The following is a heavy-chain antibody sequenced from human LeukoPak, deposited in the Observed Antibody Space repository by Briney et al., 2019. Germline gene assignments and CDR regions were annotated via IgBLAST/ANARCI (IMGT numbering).Heavy chain of an antibody. CDR3: ARGTVMVYARYYYYYGMDV. CDR1: GGTFSSYA. J-gene: IGHJ6*02. D-gene: IGHD5/OR15-5a*01. CDR2: IIPIFGTA. V-gene: IGHV1-69*01. Sequence: SVKVSCKASGGTFSSYAISWVRQAPGQGLEWMGGIIPIFGTANYVQKFQGRVTITAGESTSTAYMELGSLRSEDTAVYYCARGTVMVYARYYYYYGMDVWGQGTTVTVSS.